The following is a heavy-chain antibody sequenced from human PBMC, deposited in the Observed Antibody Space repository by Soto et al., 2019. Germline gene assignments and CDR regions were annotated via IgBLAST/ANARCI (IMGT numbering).Heavy chain of an antibody. J-gene: IGHJ4*02. CDR2: ISYDGNNI. Sequence: QVHLVESGGGVVQPGRSLRLSCAVSGLTFSSYAMSWVRQAPGKGLEWVAAISYDGNNIYYADSVSGRFTISRDNSKNTLDLQMNSLRAEDTAVYYCAGVYYGDTSVNNYWGQGTLVTVSS. CDR1: GLTFSSYA. CDR3: AGVYYGDTSVNNY. D-gene: IGHD3-3*01. V-gene: IGHV3-30-3*01.